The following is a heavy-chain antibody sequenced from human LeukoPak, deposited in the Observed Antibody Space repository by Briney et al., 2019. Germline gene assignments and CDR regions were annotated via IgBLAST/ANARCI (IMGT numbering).Heavy chain of an antibody. CDR2: IYYSGTT. V-gene: IGHV4-39*01. CDR3: ARYSYGGEDWFDP. Sequence: SETLSLTCTVSGDSVSSTRYYWGWIRQPPGKGLEWIGSIYYSGTTYYNPSLKSRVTIPLDMSKNQFSLRLTSVTAADTAVYYCARYSYGGEDWFDPWGQGTLVTVSS. D-gene: IGHD3-16*01. J-gene: IGHJ5*02. CDR1: GDSVSSTRYY.